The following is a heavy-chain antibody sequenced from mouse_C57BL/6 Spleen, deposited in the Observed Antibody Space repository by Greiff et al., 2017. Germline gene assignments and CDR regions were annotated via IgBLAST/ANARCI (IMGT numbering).Heavy chain of an antibody. J-gene: IGHJ2*01. CDR3: ARDGSSSGY. V-gene: IGHV1-26*01. D-gene: IGHD1-1*01. CDR2: INPNNGGT. CDR1: GYTFTDYY. Sequence: EVQLQQSGPELVKPGASVKISCKASGYTFTDYYMNWVKQSHGKSLEWIGDINPNNGGTSYNQKFKGKATLTVDKSSSTAYMELRSLTSEDSAVYYCARDGSSSGYWGQGTTLTVSS.